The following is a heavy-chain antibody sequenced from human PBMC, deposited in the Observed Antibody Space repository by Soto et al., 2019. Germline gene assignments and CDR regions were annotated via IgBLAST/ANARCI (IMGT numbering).Heavy chain of an antibody. J-gene: IGHJ4*02. Sequence: PWETLSLTCDVSVEPMTGGYYWGWIRQSPGKGLEWIGSIYYGGTTYYNPSLRSRLAISIDTSKNQFSLRLSSVTAADTALYYCARGWYYFDFWGQGTLVTVSS. V-gene: IGHV4-38-2*01. D-gene: IGHD2-15*01. CDR2: IYYGGTT. CDR1: VEPMTGGYY. CDR3: ARGWYYFDF.